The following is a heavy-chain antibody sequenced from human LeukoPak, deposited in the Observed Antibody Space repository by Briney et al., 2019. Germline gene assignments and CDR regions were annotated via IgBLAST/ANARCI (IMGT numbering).Heavy chain of an antibody. Sequence: SVKVSRKASGGTFSSYAISWVRQAPGQGLEWMGGIIPIFGTANYAQKFQGRVTITADESTSTAYMELSSLRSEDTAVYYCARGPRDLHYYAQLFFDYWGQGTLVTVSS. V-gene: IGHV1-69*13. J-gene: IGHJ4*02. D-gene: IGHD3-10*01. CDR3: ARGPRDLHYYAQLFFDY. CDR2: IIPIFGTA. CDR1: GGTFSSYA.